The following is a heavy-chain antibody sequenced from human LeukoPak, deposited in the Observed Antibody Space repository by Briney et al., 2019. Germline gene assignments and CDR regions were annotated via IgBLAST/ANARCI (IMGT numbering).Heavy chain of an antibody. V-gene: IGHV4-61*08. CDR1: GGSISSGGYY. D-gene: IGHD6-13*01. CDR2: IYYSGST. Sequence: SETLSLTCTVSGGSISSGGYYWSWIRQPPGKGLEWIGYIYYSGSTNYNPSLKSRVTISVDTSKNQFSLKLSSVTAADTAVYYCARGSPYSSSCYFDYWGQGTLVTVSS. J-gene: IGHJ4*02. CDR3: ARGSPYSSSCYFDY.